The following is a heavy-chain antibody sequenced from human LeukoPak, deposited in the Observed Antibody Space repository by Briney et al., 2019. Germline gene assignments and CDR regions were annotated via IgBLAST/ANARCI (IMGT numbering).Heavy chain of an antibody. CDR3: AKDTPMAAAAHYYYYMDV. Sequence: GGSLRLSCAASGFTFDDYAMHWVRQAPGKGLEWVSLISRDSGSTYYADSVKGRFTISRDNSNNSLYLQMNSRKAEDTALYAGAKDTPMAAAAHYYYYMDVWGKRTTVTTSS. CDR1: GFTFDDYA. J-gene: IGHJ6*03. D-gene: IGHD6-13*01. V-gene: IGHV3-43*02. CDR2: ISRDSGST.